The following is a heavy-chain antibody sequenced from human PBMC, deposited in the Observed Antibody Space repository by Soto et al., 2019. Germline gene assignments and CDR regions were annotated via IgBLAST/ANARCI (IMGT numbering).Heavy chain of an antibody. CDR1: GFTFSSYW. CDR3: AIGIDVVVPAAREDYYYSGIDV. D-gene: IGHD2-2*01. J-gene: IGHJ6*02. V-gene: IGHV3-74*01. Sequence: GGSLRLSCAASGFTFSSYWMHWVRQAPGKGLVWVSRINSDGSSTSYADSVKGRFTISRDNTKNTLYLQMNSLRAEDTGVYYFAIGIDVVVPAAREDYYYSGIDVWGQGTTVTVSS. CDR2: INSDGSST.